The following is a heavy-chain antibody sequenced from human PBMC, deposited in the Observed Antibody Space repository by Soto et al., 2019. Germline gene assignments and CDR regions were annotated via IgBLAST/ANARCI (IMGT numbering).Heavy chain of an antibody. V-gene: IGHV6-1*01. Sequence: TQTLSLTCAIPGDSVSSNSAAWNWIRQSPSRGLEWLGRTYYRSKWYNDYAVSVKSRITINPDTSKNQFSLQLNSVTPEDTAVYYCARETYFNDSSANYFDSWGQGTLLPISS. CDR1: GDSVSSNSAA. CDR3: ARETYFNDSSANYFDS. D-gene: IGHD3-22*01. CDR2: TYYRSKWYN. J-gene: IGHJ4*01.